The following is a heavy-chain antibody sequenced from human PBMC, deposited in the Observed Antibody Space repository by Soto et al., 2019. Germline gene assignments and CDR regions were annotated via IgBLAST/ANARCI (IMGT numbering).Heavy chain of an antibody. Sequence: GGSLRLSCAASGFTMSNYWMSWVRQAPGKGLQWVDNIKQDGSEKYYVDSVKGRFTISRDNAKNSLYLQMNSLRAEDTAVYYCARVGAPIVRTDSWGHGILVTVSS. V-gene: IGHV3-7*03. CDR1: GFTMSNYW. J-gene: IGHJ5*01. CDR2: IKQDGSEK. D-gene: IGHD3-10*01. CDR3: ARVGAPIVRTDS.